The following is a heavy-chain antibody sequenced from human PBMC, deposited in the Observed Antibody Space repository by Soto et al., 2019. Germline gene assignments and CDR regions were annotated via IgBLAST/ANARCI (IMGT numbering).Heavy chain of an antibody. CDR2: IWYDGSNK. J-gene: IGHJ4*02. Sequence: QVQLVESGGGVVQPGRSLRLSCAASGFTFSSYGMHWVRQAPGKGLEWVAVIWYDGSNKYYADSVKGRFTISRDNSKNTLYLQMNSLRAEDTAVYYCARRVAGATIDYWGQGTLVTVSS. CDR1: GFTFSSYG. D-gene: IGHD1-26*01. V-gene: IGHV3-33*01. CDR3: ARRVAGATIDY.